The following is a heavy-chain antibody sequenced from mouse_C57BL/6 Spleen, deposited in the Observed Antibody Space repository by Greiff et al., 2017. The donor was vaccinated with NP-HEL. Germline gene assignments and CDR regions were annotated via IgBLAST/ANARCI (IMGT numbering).Heavy chain of an antibody. CDR3: AGTTVVLDY. J-gene: IGHJ2*01. V-gene: IGHV1-42*01. Sequence: DVQLQESGPELVKPGASVKISCKASGYSFTGYYMNWVKQSPEKSLEWIGEINPSTGGTTYNQKFKAKATLTVDKSSSTAYMQLKSLTSEDSAVYYCAGTTVVLDYWGQGTTLTVSS. CDR1: GYSFTGYY. D-gene: IGHD1-1*01. CDR2: INPSTGGT.